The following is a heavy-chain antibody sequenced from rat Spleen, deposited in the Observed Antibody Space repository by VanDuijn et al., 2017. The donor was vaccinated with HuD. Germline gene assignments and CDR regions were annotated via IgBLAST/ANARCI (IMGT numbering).Heavy chain of an antibody. CDR1: GFTFSNYG. Sequence: EVQLVESGGGLVQPGRSLKLSCAASGFTFSNYGMHWIRQAPTKGLEWVASISPSGGSTYYRDSVKGRFTISRDNAKSTLYLQMDSLRSEDTATYYCATGTGRVYPFDYWGQGVMVTVSS. CDR2: ISPSGGST. CDR3: ATGTGRVYPFDY. J-gene: IGHJ2*01. D-gene: IGHD1-11*01. V-gene: IGHV5-19*01.